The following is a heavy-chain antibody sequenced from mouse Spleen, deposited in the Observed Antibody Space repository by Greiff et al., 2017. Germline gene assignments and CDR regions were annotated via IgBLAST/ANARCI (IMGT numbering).Heavy chain of an antibody. D-gene: IGHD2-1*01. CDR1: GYSFTSYW. V-gene: IGHV1-61*01. CDR3: ARRGDYGNYEQDAMDY. J-gene: IGHJ4*01. Sequence: VKLVESGAELVRPGASVKLSCKASGYSFTSYWMNWVKQRPGQGLEWIGMIHPSDSETRLNQKFKDKATLTVDKSSSTAYMQLSSPTSEDSAVYYCARRGDYGNYEQDAMDYWGQGTSVTVSS. CDR2: IHPSDSET.